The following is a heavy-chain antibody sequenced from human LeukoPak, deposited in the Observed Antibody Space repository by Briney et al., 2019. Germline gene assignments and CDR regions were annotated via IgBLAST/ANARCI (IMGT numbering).Heavy chain of an antibody. J-gene: IGHJ4*02. CDR3: ARDRSSCPDY. CDR2: IIPIFGTA. V-gene: IGHV1-69*05. Sequence: GASVKVSCKASGGTFSSYAISWVRQAPGQGLEWMGGIIPIFGTANYAQKFQGKVTMTRDTSTSTVYMELSSLRSEDTAVYYCARDRSSCPDYWGQGTLVTVSS. CDR1: GGTFSSYA. D-gene: IGHD2-15*01.